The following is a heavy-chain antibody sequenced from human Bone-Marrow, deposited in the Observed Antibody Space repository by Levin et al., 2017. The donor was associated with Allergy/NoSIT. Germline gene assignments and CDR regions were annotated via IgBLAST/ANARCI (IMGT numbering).Heavy chain of an antibody. CDR1: GFDFSSKT. J-gene: IGHJ4*02. Sequence: PGGSLRLSCAASGFDFSSKTMSWVRQAPGKGLQWVSSISSSSTYIFYADSVKGRFTISRDNAKNSLYLQMSSLRAEDMGVYYCARSQMWFEGPDYWGQGTLVTVSS. D-gene: IGHD5-18*01. V-gene: IGHV3-21*01. CDR3: ARSQMWFEGPDY. CDR2: ISSSSTYI.